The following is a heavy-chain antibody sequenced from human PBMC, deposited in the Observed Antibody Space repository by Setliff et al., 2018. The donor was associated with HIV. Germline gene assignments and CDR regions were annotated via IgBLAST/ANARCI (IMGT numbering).Heavy chain of an antibody. CDR3: ARDTENVFISGHRYFDY. Sequence: ASVKVSCKASGYTFTSYYIHWVRQAPGQGLEWMGRITPNSGGTNYARKFQDRVTMTRDTSISTAYMELSRLTSDDTAVYYCARDTENVFISGHRYFDYWGPGTLGTAPQ. CDR2: ITPNSGGT. J-gene: IGHJ4*02. D-gene: IGHD6-19*01. CDR1: GYTFTSYY. V-gene: IGHV1-2*06.